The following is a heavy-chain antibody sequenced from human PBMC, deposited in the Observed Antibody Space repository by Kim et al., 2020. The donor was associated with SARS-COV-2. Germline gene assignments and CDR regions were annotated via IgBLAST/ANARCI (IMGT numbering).Heavy chain of an antibody. CDR2: MNPNSGNT. J-gene: IGHJ5*02. D-gene: IGHD3-10*01. CDR1: GYTFTSYD. V-gene: IGHV1-8*01. CDR3: ARGLLAPWFGELSGRNWFDP. Sequence: ASVKVSCKASGYTFTSYDINWVRQATGQGLEWMGWMNPNSGNTGYAQKFQGRVTMTRNTSISTAYMELSSLRSEDTAVYYCARGLLAPWFGELSGRNWFDPWGQGTLVTVSS.